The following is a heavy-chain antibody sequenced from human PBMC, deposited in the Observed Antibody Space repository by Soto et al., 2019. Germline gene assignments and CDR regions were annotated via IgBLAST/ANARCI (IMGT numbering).Heavy chain of an antibody. V-gene: IGHV5-51*01. Sequence: PGESLKISCRGSGFRITSYWIGWVRQRPGKGLEWMGTIYPGDSDTRYSPTFQGRFTISRDNAKNALYLQMNSLRAEDTAVYYCARPGPNYDDFSDLWGQGTLVTVSS. CDR2: IYPGDSDT. J-gene: IGHJ5*02. CDR1: GFRITSYW. D-gene: IGHD4-17*01. CDR3: ARPGPNYDDFSDL.